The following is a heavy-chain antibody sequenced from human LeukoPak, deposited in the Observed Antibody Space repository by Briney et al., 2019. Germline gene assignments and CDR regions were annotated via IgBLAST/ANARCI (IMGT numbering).Heavy chain of an antibody. J-gene: IGHJ4*02. V-gene: IGHV3-7*03. D-gene: IGHD3-9*01. CDR2: IKPDESEK. CDR3: AKWGPYDILTGRIN. CDR1: GFTFSSYA. Sequence: GRSLSLSCAASGFTFSSYAMHWVRQAPGKGLEWVANIKPDESEKYYVGSVKGRFTISRDNAKNSLYLQMNSLRAEDTAVYYCAKWGPYDILTGRINWGQGTLVTVSS.